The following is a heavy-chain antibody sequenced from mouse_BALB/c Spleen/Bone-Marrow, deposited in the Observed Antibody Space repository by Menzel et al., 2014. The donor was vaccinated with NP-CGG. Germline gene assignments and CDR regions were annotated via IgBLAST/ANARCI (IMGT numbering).Heavy chain of an antibody. CDR3: ARSGDSSGYGLAY. CDR1: GYTFTSYD. D-gene: IGHD3-2*01. Sequence: SGPELVKPGALVKISCKASGYTFTSYDINWVKQRPGQGLEWIGWIYPGDGSTKYNEKFKGKATLHADKSSSTAYMQLSSLTSENSAVYFCARSGDSSGYGLAYWGQGTLVTVSA. V-gene: IGHV1S33*01. CDR2: IYPGDGST. J-gene: IGHJ3*01.